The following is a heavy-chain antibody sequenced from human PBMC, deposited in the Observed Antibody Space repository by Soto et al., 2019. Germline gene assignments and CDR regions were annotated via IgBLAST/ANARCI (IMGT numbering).Heavy chain of an antibody. Sequence: GGSLRRSCEAAVFGFSSYWMDWVRQVPGKGLEWVANIKQDGSETNYVDSVKGRFIISRDNAKNSLYLQMNRLKVEDTAVYYCAREATQLVTAKYKWFDSWGEATLVTVSS. J-gene: IGHJ5*01. D-gene: IGHD5-18*01. CDR3: AREATQLVTAKYKWFDS. CDR1: VFGFSSYW. V-gene: IGHV3-7*01. CDR2: IKQDGSET.